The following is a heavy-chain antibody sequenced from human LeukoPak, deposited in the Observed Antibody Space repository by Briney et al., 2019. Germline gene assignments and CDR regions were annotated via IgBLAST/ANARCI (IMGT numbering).Heavy chain of an antibody. CDR3: ARSPVVVVPLDY. V-gene: IGHV4-34*01. D-gene: IGHD3-22*01. Sequence: SETLSLTCAVYGGSFRGYYWSWIRQPPGKGLEWIGEINHSGSTNYNPSLKSRVTISVDTSKNQFSLKLSSVTAADTAVYYCARSPVVVVPLDYWGQGTLVTVSS. CDR1: GGSFRGYY. CDR2: INHSGST. J-gene: IGHJ4*02.